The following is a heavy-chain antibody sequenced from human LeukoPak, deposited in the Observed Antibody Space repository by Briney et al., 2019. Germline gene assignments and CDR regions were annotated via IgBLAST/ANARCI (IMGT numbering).Heavy chain of an antibody. CDR1: GFSFSDYY. V-gene: IGHV3-11*03. CDR2: ISSSGSHT. Sequence: GGSLRLSCVASGFSFSDYYMSWIRQAARNGLEWVSYISSSGSHTNYADSVTGRFTISRNNAKKSLHLQMNSLRAEDTAVYYCARHPDGSLSLDYWGQGTLVTVSS. D-gene: IGHD1-26*01. J-gene: IGHJ4*02. CDR3: ARHPDGSLSLDY.